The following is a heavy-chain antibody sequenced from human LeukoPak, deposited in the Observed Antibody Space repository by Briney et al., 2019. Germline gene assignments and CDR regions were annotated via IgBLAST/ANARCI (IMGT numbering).Heavy chain of an antibody. Sequence: SQTLSLTCTVSGGSISSGGYYWSWIRQHPGKGLEWIGYIYYSGSTYYNPSLKSRVTISVDTSKNQFSLKLSSVTAADTAVYYCARAPELFADAFDIWGQGTMVTVSS. D-gene: IGHD2-21*01. CDR2: IYYSGST. J-gene: IGHJ3*02. V-gene: IGHV4-31*03. CDR3: ARAPELFADAFDI. CDR1: GGSISSGGYY.